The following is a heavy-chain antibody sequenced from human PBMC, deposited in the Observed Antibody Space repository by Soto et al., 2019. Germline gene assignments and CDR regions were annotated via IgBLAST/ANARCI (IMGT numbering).Heavy chain of an antibody. CDR3: ARSYYYETTGYYPLDY. CDR2: IYYTGST. V-gene: IGHV4-59*01. J-gene: IGHJ4*02. CDR1: GGSISNYY. Sequence: SETLSLTCTVSGGSISNYYWSWIRQPPGKGLEWIGYIYYTGSTNYNHSLKSRVTISLDTSKNQFSLKLSSVTAADTAVFFCARSYYYETTGYYPLDYWGQGTLVTVSS. D-gene: IGHD3-22*01.